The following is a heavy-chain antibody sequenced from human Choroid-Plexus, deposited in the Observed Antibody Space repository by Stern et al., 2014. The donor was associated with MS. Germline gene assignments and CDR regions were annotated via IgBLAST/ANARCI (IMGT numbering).Heavy chain of an antibody. CDR1: GFTFGSCA. CDR3: AKDRQYLTYFFDH. J-gene: IGHJ5*02. V-gene: IGHV3-30*18. Sequence: VHLVESGGGVVQPGRPLRLSCVASGFTFGSCAMHWVRQAPGKGLEWVAGVSYDGINKYYADSVKGRFTISRDNSQNTLYMQMSSLRPEDPAVYYCAKDRQYLTYFFDHWGQGSLFTVSS. CDR2: VSYDGINK. D-gene: IGHD2/OR15-2a*01.